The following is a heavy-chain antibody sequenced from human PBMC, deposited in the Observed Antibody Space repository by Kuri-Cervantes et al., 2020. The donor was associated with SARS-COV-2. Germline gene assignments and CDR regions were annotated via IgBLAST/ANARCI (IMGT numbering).Heavy chain of an antibody. CDR3: ARQDYDFWTGDHDF. J-gene: IGHJ4*02. V-gene: IGHV4-39*01. D-gene: IGHD3-3*01. Sequence: GSLRLSCTVSGGSISSSRYYWGWIRQPPGKRLEWIGSIYYTGKTFYSPPLKTRVTISVDPSKNQFYLKLTSVTAADTAVYYCARQDYDFWTGDHDFWGQGNLVTVSS. CDR1: GGSISSSRYY. CDR2: IYYTGKT.